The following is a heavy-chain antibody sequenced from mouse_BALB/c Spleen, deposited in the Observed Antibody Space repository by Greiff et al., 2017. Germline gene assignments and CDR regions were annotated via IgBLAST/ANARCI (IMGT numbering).Heavy chain of an antibody. D-gene: IGHD1-1*01. J-gene: IGHJ1*01. CDR3: ARERYGSDWYFDV. V-gene: IGHV5-6-3*01. CDR2: INSNGGST. CDR1: GFTFSSYG. Sequence: DVQLVESGGGLVQPGGSLKLSCAASGFTFSSYGMSWVRQTPDKRLELVATINSNGGSTYYPDSVKGRFTISRDNAKNTLYLQMSSLKSEDTAMYYCARERYGSDWYFDVWGAGTTVTVSS.